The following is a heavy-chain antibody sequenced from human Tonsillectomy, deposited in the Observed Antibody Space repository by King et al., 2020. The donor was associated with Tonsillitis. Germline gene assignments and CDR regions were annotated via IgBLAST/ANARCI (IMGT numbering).Heavy chain of an antibody. Sequence: QVQLQQWGAGLLKPSETLSLKCAVYGGSFSTYYWSWIRQPPGKGLEWIGEINHSGITNYNPSLKSRVTISVDTSKNQFSLKLSSVTAADTAVYYCASIGVEMATSMDVWGKGTTVTVSS. CDR1: GGSFSTYY. CDR3: ASIGVEMATSMDV. V-gene: IGHV4-34*01. J-gene: IGHJ6*03. D-gene: IGHD5-24*01. CDR2: INHSGIT.